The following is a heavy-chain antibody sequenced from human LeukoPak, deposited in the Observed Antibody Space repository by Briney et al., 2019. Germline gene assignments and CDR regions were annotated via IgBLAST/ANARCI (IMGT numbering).Heavy chain of an antibody. V-gene: IGHV4-34*01. CDR2: INHSGST. D-gene: IGHD6-13*01. CDR3: ARERRYSSSWYLGY. J-gene: IGHJ4*02. Sequence: SETLSLTCAVYGGSFSCYYWSWIRQPPGKGLEGIGEINHSGSTNYNPSLKSRVNISVDTSKNQFSLKLSSVTAADTAVYYCARERRYSSSWYLGYWGQGTLVTVSS. CDR1: GGSFSCYY.